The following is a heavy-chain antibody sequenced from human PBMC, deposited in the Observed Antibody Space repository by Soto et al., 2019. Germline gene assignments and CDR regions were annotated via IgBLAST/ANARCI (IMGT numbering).Heavy chain of an antibody. CDR1: GFTFSSYW. V-gene: IGHV3-7*03. CDR3: ARDGGYCSSTSCYYGMDV. CDR2: IKQDGSEK. Sequence: PGGSLRFSCAASGFTFSSYWMSWVRQAPGKGLEWVANIKQDGSEKYYVDSVKGRFTISRDNAKNSLYLQMNSLRAEDTAVYYCARDGGYCSSTSCYYGMDVWGQGTTVTVSS. D-gene: IGHD2-2*01. J-gene: IGHJ6*02.